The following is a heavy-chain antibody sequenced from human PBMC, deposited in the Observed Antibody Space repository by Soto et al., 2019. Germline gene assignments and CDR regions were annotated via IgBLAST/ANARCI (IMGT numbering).Heavy chain of an antibody. J-gene: IGHJ4*02. CDR1: GGTFSSYA. D-gene: IGHD4-17*01. V-gene: IGHV1-69*13. CDR2: IIPIFGTA. CDR3: ARAASITTVTTWYFDY. Sequence: SVKVSCKASGGTFSSYAISWVRQAPGQGLEWMGGIIPIFGTANYAQKFQGRVTITADESTSTAYMELSSLRSEDTAVYYCARAASITTVTTWYFDYWGQGTLVTVSS.